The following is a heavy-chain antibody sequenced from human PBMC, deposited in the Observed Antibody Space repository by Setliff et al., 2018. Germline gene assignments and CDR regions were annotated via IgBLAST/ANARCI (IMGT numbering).Heavy chain of an antibody. Sequence: GESLKLSCAASRFTFSGYAMSWVRQAPGKGLEWVSAISGSAGSTYYADSVKGRFTTSRDNSKNTLYLQMNSLRVEDTAVYYCAKSHSSWPIFIDYWGQGTLVTVSS. D-gene: IGHD6-13*01. CDR2: ISGSAGST. V-gene: IGHV3-23*01. CDR1: RFTFSGYA. CDR3: AKSHSSWPIFIDY. J-gene: IGHJ4*02.